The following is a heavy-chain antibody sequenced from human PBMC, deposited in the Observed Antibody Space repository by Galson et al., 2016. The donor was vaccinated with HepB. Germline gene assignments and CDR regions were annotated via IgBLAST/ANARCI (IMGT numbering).Heavy chain of an antibody. CDR1: GFTVSSYS. J-gene: IGHJ4*02. V-gene: IGHV3-21*01. CDR2: ISSGSSYI. D-gene: IGHD3-22*01. Sequence: SLRLSCAASGFTVSSYSMNWVRQAPGKWLEWVSSISSGSSYIFYADSGKGRFTISRDNAKNSLYLQMNSLRAEDTAVYYCARDASSTGYFGGTTDDYWGQGTLVTVSS. CDR3: ARDASSTGYFGGTTDDY.